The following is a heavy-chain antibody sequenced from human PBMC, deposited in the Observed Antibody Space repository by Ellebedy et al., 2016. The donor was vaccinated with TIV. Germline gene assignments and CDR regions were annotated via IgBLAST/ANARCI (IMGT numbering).Heavy chain of an antibody. CDR2: IYYSGST. CDR3: ARRVDTAMAAPGYYGMDV. V-gene: IGHV4-39*01. Sequence: MPSETLSLTCTVSGGSISSSSNYWGWIRQPPGKGLEWIGSIYYSGSTYYNPSLKSRVTISVDTSKNQFSLKLSSVTAADTAVYYCARRVDTAMAAPGYYGMDVWGQGTTATVSS. D-gene: IGHD5-18*01. J-gene: IGHJ6*02. CDR1: GGSISSSSNY.